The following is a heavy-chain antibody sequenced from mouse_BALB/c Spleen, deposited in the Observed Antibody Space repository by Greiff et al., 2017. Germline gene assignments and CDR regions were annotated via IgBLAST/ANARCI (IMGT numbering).Heavy chain of an antibody. CDR1: GYTFTDYN. CDR3: ARDGYDAWFAY. CDR2: INPNNGGT. D-gene: IGHD2-2*01. V-gene: IGHV1-18*01. J-gene: IGHJ3*01. Sequence: VHVKQSGPELVKPGASVKIPCKASGYTFTDYNMDWVKQSHGKSLEWIGDINPNNGGTIYNQKFKGKATLTVDKSSSTAYMELRSLTSEDTAVYYCARDGYDAWFAYWGQGTLVTVSA.